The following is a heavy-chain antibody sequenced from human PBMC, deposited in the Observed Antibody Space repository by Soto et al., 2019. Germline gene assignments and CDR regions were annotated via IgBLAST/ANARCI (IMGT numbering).Heavy chain of an antibody. CDR2: IIPIFGTA. CDR1: GGTFSSYA. Sequence: QVQLVQSGAGVKKPGSSVKVSCKASGGTFSSYAISWVRQAPGQGLEWMGGIIPIFGTANYAQKFQGRVTITADESTSTAYMELSSLRSEDTAVYYCGNKDVGMGGNDPYSWFDPWGQGTLVTVSS. CDR3: GNKDVGMGGNDPYSWFDP. D-gene: IGHD2-15*01. J-gene: IGHJ5*02. V-gene: IGHV1-69*12.